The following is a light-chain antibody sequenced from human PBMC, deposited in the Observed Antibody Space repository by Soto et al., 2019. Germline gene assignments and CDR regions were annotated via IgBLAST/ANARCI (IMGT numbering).Light chain of an antibody. Sequence: AIQMTQSPSSLSASVRDRVTITCRASQGIRNDLGWYQQRPGKPPKLLIYAASSLQSGVPSRFSGSGSGTDFTLTISSLQPEDFATYYCQQDYSYPWTFGQGTKVEIK. CDR1: QGIRND. CDR2: AAS. V-gene: IGKV1-6*01. CDR3: QQDYSYPWT. J-gene: IGKJ1*01.